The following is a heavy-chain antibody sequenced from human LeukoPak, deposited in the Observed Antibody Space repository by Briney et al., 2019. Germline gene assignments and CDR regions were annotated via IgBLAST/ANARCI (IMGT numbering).Heavy chain of an antibody. CDR3: ARRSGAADGYNYDYYYYMDV. J-gene: IGHJ6*03. Sequence: KASETLSLTCAVYGGSFSGYYWNWIRQPPGEGLEWIGEINHSGSTNYNPSLKSRVTISVDTSKNQFSLKVNSVTAADTAVYYCARRSGAADGYNYDYYYYMDVWGRGTTVTVSS. CDR2: INHSGST. CDR1: GGSFSGYY. V-gene: IGHV4-34*01. D-gene: IGHD5-24*01.